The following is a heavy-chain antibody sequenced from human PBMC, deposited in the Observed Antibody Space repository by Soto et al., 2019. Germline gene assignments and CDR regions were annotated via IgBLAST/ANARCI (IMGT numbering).Heavy chain of an antibody. J-gene: IGHJ4*02. CDR3: ARDRYSGYNSQFDY. V-gene: IGHV1-2*02. CDR1: GYIFTGYY. D-gene: IGHD5-12*01. Sequence: VASVKVSCKASGYIFTGYYIHWVRQAPGQGLEWMGWINPNTRGTHSAQRFRGRVTMTRDTSISTAYMELSSLRSDDSAVYYCARDRYSGYNSQFDYWGQGTLVTVSS. CDR2: INPNTRGT.